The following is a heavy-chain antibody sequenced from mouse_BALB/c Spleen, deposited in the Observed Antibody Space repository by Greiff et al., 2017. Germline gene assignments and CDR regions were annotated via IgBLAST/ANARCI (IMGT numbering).Heavy chain of an antibody. CDR2: IDPYNGGT. CDR3: ARRGTGYFDY. Sequence: EVQLQQSGPELGKPGASVKISCKASGYSFTGYNMYWVKQSHRKSLEWIGYIDPYNGGTSYNQKSKGKATLTVDKSSSTAYMHLNSLTSEDSAIYYCARRGTGYFDYWGQGTTLTVSS. D-gene: IGHD3-3*01. J-gene: IGHJ2*01. CDR1: GYSFTGYN. V-gene: IGHV1S135*01.